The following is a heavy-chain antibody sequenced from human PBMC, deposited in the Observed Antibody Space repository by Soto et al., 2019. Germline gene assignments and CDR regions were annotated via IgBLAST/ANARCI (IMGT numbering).Heavy chain of an antibody. V-gene: IGHV4-30-4*01. J-gene: IGHJ5*01. CDR3: ARGRYCLTGRCFPNWFDS. CDR1: GDSIATVDYF. CDR2: IYKSATT. D-gene: IGHD2-15*01. Sequence: SETLSLTCSVSGDSIATVDYFCSCIRQPPGRALEYIGYIYKSATTYYNPSFESRVAISLDTSKSQFSLNVTSVTAADTAVYFCARGRYCLTGRCFPNWFDSWGQGTLVTVSS.